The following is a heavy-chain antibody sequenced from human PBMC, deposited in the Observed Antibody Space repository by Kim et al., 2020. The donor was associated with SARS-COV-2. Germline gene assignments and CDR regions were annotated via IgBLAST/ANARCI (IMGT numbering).Heavy chain of an antibody. V-gene: IGHV4-59*13. D-gene: IGHD3-3*01. CDR2: IYYSGST. CDR3: SRVDFWSGIAIIDD. CDR1: GGSISSYY. Sequence: SETLSLTCTVSGGSISSYYWSWIRQPPGKGLEWIGYIYYSGSTNYNPSLKSRVTISVDTSKNQFSLKLSSVTAADTAVYYCSRVDFWSGIAIIDDLGQGT. J-gene: IGHJ4*02.